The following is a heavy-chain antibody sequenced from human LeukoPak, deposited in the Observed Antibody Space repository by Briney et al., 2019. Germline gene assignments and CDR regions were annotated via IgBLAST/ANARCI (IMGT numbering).Heavy chain of an antibody. D-gene: IGHD5-18*01. V-gene: IGHV3-21*01. CDR3: ARRNSYGYTYYFDY. CDR1: GFTFSSYT. J-gene: IGHJ4*02. Sequence: GGSLRLSCAASGFTFSSYTMNWVRQAPGKGLEWVSIISSGSSYIHYADSVKGRFTISRDNAKNSLYLQMNSLRAEDTAVYYCARRNSYGYTYYFDYWGQGTLVTVSS. CDR2: ISSGSSYI.